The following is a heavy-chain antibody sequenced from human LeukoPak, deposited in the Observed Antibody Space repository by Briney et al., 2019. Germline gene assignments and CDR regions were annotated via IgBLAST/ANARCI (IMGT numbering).Heavy chain of an antibody. Sequence: PGGSLRLSCAASGFTFSSYAMSWVRQAPGKGLEWVSAISGSGGSTYYADSVKGRFTISRDNSKNTLYLQMNSLRVEDTAVYYCAKSLVVVPAANDYWGQGTLVTVSS. CDR3: AKSLVVVPAANDY. J-gene: IGHJ4*02. CDR2: ISGSGGST. CDR1: GFTFSSYA. V-gene: IGHV3-23*01. D-gene: IGHD2-2*01.